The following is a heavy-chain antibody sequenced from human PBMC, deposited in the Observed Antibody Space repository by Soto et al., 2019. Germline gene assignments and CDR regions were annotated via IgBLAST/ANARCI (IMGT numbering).Heavy chain of an antibody. D-gene: IGHD6-19*01. J-gene: IGHJ4*02. V-gene: IGHV4-34*01. CDR1: DGSFSDYY. CDR3: ARQVVGLAVTQD. Sequence: QVHLQQWGAGLLKPSETLSLTCGVYDGSFSDYYWSWIRQPPGKGLEWIGEFKHSGGTNYSPSLKSRVTILGDTSNNQFSLKLTSVTAADTAMYHCARQVVGLAVTQDWGQGTLVTVSS. CDR2: FKHSGGT.